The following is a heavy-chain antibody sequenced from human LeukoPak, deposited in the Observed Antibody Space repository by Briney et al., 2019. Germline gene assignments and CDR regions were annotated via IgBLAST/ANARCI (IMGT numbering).Heavy chain of an antibody. CDR2: IRYDGRNK. CDR3: AKDRPIVVVVTAGDAFDI. D-gene: IGHD2-15*01. V-gene: IGHV3-30*02. Sequence: GGSLRLSCAASGFTFNNYDMHWVRQAPGKGLEWVAFIRYDGRNKYYADSVKGRFTISRDNSKNTLYLQMNSLRAEDTAVYYCAKDRPIVVVVTAGDAFDIWGQGTMVTVSS. J-gene: IGHJ3*02. CDR1: GFTFNNYD.